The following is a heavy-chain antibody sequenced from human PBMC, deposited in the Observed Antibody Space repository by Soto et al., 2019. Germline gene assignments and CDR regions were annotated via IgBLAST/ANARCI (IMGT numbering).Heavy chain of an antibody. V-gene: IGHV4-34*01. CDR3: ARGPRH. CDR2: INHSGST. CDR1: GGSLRDYY. J-gene: IGHJ4*02. Sequence: PSETLSLTCAVYGGSLRDYYWSWIRQPPGKGLEWIGEINHSGSTNFNPSLKSRVTISVDTSKNQFSLKLTSVTAADTAVYYCARGPRHWGQGALVTAPQ.